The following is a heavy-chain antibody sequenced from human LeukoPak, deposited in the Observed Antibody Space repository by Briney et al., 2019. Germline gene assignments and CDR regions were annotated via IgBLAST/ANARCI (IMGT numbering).Heavy chain of an antibody. CDR3: AKGRSWELLNY. Sequence: GGSLRLSCAASRFTFSSYAMSWVRQAPGKGLEWVSAISGSGGSTYYADSVKGRFTISRDNSKNTLYLQMNSLRAEDTAVYYCAKGRSWELLNYWGQGTLVTVSS. V-gene: IGHV3-23*01. CDR2: ISGSGGST. CDR1: RFTFSSYA. J-gene: IGHJ4*02. D-gene: IGHD1-26*01.